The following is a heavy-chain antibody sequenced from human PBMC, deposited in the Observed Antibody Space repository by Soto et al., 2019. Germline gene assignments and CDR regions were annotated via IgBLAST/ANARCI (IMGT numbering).Heavy chain of an antibody. Sequence: QVQLQESGPGLVKPSQTLSLTCTVSGGSISSGDYYWSWIRQHPGKGLEWLGYIYYSGSTYYNPSLKNRVTISVDTSKNQFSLKLSSVTAADTAVYYCARDRPRYDYGDYGDAFDIWGQGTMVTVSS. CDR3: ARDRPRYDYGDYGDAFDI. CDR1: GGSISSGDYY. CDR2: IYYSGST. D-gene: IGHD4-17*01. J-gene: IGHJ3*02. V-gene: IGHV4-30-4*01.